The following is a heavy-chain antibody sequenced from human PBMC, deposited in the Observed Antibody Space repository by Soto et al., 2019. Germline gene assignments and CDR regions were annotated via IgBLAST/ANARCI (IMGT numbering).Heavy chain of an antibody. V-gene: IGHV3-23*01. CDR1: GFAFSACA. CDR2: ISASGETK. J-gene: IGHJ6*02. D-gene: IGHD3-16*01. CDR3: AKVGFWVQYGVDV. Sequence: VQLLESGGGLVQPGGSLRLSCVASGFAFSACAMNWVRQAPGKGLEWVSAISASGETKFYADSLKGRFTISRDNSQNTVYMQINALRAEDTAVYYCAKVGFWVQYGVDVWGQGTTVSVSS.